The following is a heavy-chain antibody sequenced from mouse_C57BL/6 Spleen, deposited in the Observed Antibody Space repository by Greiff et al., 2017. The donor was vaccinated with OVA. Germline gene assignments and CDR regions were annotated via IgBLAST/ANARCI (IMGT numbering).Heavy chain of an antibody. CDR3: ARATRLVLFGY. CDR2: ISDGGGYT. Sequence: EVMLVESGGGLVKPGGSLKLSCAASGFTFSSYAMSWVRQTPEKRLEWVATISDGGGYTYYPDNVKGRFTISRDNATNNLYLQMSHLKSEDTAMYYCARATRLVLFGYWGQGTTLTVSS. D-gene: IGHD1-3*01. J-gene: IGHJ2*01. V-gene: IGHV5-4*03. CDR1: GFTFSSYA.